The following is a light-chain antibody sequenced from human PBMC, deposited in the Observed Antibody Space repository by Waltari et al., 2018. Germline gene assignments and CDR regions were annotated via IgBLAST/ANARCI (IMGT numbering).Light chain of an antibody. CDR3: SSFPRGNPPYV. Sequence: QSALTQPPSASGSPGQSVTISCTGTSSDIGGDNFVSWYQQHPGKAPKLIIYEVSKRPPGVPDRFSGSKSGNTASLTVSGLQTEDEADYYCSSFPRGNPPYVFGTGTEVTVL. CDR1: SSDIGGDNF. V-gene: IGLV2-8*01. J-gene: IGLJ1*01. CDR2: EVS.